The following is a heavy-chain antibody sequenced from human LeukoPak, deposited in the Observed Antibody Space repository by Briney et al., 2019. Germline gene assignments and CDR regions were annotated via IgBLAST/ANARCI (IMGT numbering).Heavy chain of an antibody. D-gene: IGHD2-8*01. CDR3: AKGHCTNGICWLD. Sequence: PGGSLNFSFAAPGFPFSSTYMSWVRQAPGKGLEGVPIIYSAGSTYYADSLQGRFTISRDNSKNTLYLQMNSLRAEDTAVYYCAKGHCTNGICWLDWGQGTLVTVS. V-gene: IGHV3-53*01. CDR1: GFPFSSTY. CDR2: IYSAGST. J-gene: IGHJ4*02.